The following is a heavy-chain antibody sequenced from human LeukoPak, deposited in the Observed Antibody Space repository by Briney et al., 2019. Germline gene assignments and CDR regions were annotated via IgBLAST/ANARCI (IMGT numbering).Heavy chain of an antibody. CDR3: ARDSYFDWLLYRNYGMDV. D-gene: IGHD3-9*01. J-gene: IGHJ6*02. Sequence: GGSLRLSCAASGFTFSNYAMSWVRQAPGEGLEWVSAISNSGGTIHYADSVKGRFTISRDNSKNTLYLQMNSLRAEDTAVYYCARDSYFDWLLYRNYGMDVWGQGTTVTVSS. CDR1: GFTFSNYA. CDR2: ISNSGGTI. V-gene: IGHV3-23*01.